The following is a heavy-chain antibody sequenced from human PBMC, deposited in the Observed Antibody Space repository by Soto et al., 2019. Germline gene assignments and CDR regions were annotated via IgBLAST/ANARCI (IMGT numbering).Heavy chain of an antibody. CDR2: IIPIFGTA. D-gene: IGHD3-9*01. V-gene: IGHV1-69*01. J-gene: IGHJ5*02. CDR1: GGTFSSYA. Sequence: QVQLVQSGAEVKKPGSSVKVSCKASGGTFSSYAISWVRQAPGQGLEWMGGIIPIFGTANYAQRFQGRVTITADESTSTAYMELRSLRSEDTAVYYCANCNIFTRPRAGFDPWGQGTLVTVSS. CDR3: ANCNIFTRPRAGFDP.